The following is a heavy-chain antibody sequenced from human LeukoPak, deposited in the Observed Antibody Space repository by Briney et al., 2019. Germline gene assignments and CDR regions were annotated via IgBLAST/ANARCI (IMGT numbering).Heavy chain of an antibody. J-gene: IGHJ4*02. D-gene: IGHD4-23*01. CDR3: ARDRGYGYGGNSGFVDY. CDR1: GFTFSSYW. CDR2: IKQDGSEK. V-gene: IGHV3-7*01. Sequence: GGSLRLSCAASGFTFSSYWMSWVRQAPGKGLEWVANIKQDGSEKYYVGSVKGRFTISRDNAKNSLYLQMNSLRAEDTAVYYCARDRGYGYGGNSGFVDYWGQGTLVTVSS.